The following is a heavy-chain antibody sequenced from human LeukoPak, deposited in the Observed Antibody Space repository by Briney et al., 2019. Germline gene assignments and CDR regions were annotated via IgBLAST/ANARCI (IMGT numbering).Heavy chain of an antibody. V-gene: IGHV3-23*01. CDR3: AKDSGDYGTFDY. CDR2: ISGSGGST. J-gene: IGHJ4*02. CDR1: GFTFSSYA. D-gene: IGHD4-17*01. Sequence: GGSLRLSCAASGFTFSSYAMSWVRQAPEKGLEWVSAISGSGGSTYYADSVKGRFTISRDNSKNTLYLEMNSLRAEDTAVYYCAKDSGDYGTFDYWGQGTLVTVSS.